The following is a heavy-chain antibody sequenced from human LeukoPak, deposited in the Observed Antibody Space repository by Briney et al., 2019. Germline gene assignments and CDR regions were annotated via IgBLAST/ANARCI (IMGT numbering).Heavy chain of an antibody. Sequence: ASVKVSCKASGYTFTSSDINWVRQATGQGLEWMGWRNPNSGNTGYAQKFQGRVIMTTNSSISTAYMELSSLRSEDTAVYYCARGKPFSSGWFNPYYFDFWGQGTLVTVSS. D-gene: IGHD6-19*01. CDR2: RNPNSGNT. CDR1: GYTFTSSD. CDR3: ARGKPFSSGWFNPYYFDF. J-gene: IGHJ4*02. V-gene: IGHV1-8*01.